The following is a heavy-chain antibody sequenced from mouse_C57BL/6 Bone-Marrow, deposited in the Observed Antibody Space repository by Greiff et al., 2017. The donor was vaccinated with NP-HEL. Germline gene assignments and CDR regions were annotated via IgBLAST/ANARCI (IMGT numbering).Heavy chain of an antibody. CDR3: ARRSNFDDAMDY. V-gene: IGHV1-47*01. CDR1: GYTFTTYP. CDR2: FHPYNDDT. Sequence: QVQLQQSGAELVKPGASVKMSCKASGYTFTTYPIEWMNQSHGKCLEWIGNFHPYNDDTKYNEKFKGKAQLTVEKSSSTVDLDLSRLRSDDTAVYYCARRSNFDDAMDYWGQGTSVTVSS. J-gene: IGHJ4*01. D-gene: IGHD1-1*01.